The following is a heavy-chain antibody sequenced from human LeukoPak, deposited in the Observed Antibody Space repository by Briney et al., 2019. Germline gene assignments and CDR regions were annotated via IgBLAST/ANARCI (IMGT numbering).Heavy chain of an antibody. CDR2: IKQDGREK. D-gene: IGHD4-17*01. V-gene: IGHV3-7*03. CDR3: APHDYGDYSDYFQH. CDR1: GFTFSSYW. J-gene: IGHJ1*01. Sequence: GGSLRLSCAASGFTFSSYWMSWVRQAPGKGLEWVANIKQDGREKYYVDSVKGRFTISRDNSKSTLYLQMNSLRAEDTAVYYCAPHDYGDYSDYFQHWGQGTLVTVSS.